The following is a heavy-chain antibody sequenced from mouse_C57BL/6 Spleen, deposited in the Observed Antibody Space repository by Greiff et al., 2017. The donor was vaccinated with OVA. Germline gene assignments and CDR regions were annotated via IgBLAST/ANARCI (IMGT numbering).Heavy chain of an antibody. CDR2: INPNNGGT. CDR1: GHTFTDYY. D-gene: IGHD1-1*01. CDR3: ARSNYGSSFFDY. Sequence: EVQLQQSGPELVKPGASVKISCKASGHTFTDYYMNWVKQSHGKSLEWIGDINPNNGGTSYNQKFKGKATLTVDKSSSTAYMVLRSLTSEDSAVYYCARSNYGSSFFDYWGQGTTLTVSS. V-gene: IGHV1-26*01. J-gene: IGHJ2*01.